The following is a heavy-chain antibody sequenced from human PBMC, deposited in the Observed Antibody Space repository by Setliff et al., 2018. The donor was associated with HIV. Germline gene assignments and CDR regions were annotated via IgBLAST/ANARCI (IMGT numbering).Heavy chain of an antibody. CDR2: VSPYNGDA. V-gene: IGHV1-18*01. CDR1: GYPFTSYG. J-gene: IGHJ4*02. Sequence: VKVSCKASGYPFTSYGICWVRQAPGHGLEWMGYVSPYNGDAYYAEKFQGRVTMTTDTSTTAVSMELTNLRSDDTAVYFCARMQAYYNFWRSTYYFDYWGQGTPVTVSS. CDR3: ARMQAYYNFWRSTYYFDY. D-gene: IGHD3-3*01.